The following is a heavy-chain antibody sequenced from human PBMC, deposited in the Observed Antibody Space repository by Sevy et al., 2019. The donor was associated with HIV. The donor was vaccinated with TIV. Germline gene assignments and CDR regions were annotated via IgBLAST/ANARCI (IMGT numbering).Heavy chain of an antibody. CDR1: GYTFTSYD. CDR2: MNPNSGNT. CDR3: ARVTPSPGYCSGGSCYHDAFDI. Sequence: ASVKVSCKASGYTFTSYDINWVRQATGQGLEWMGWMNPNSGNTGYAQKFQGRVTMTRNTSISTAYMELSSLRSEDTAVYYCARVTPSPGYCSGGSCYHDAFDIWGQGTMVTVSS. J-gene: IGHJ3*02. V-gene: IGHV1-8*01. D-gene: IGHD2-15*01.